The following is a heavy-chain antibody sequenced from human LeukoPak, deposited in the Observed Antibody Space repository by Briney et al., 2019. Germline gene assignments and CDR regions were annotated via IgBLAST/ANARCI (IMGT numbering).Heavy chain of an antibody. CDR1: GFTFSSYA. V-gene: IGHV3-30-3*01. J-gene: IGHJ4*02. Sequence: PGGSLRLSCAASGFTFSSYAMHWVRQAPGKGLEWVAVISYDGSNKYYADSVKGRFTISRDNSKNTLYLQMNSLRAVDTAIYYCAKVGSWGAPAAKAYFDYWGQGTLVTVSS. CDR3: AKVGSWGAPAAKAYFDY. CDR2: ISYDGSNK. D-gene: IGHD2-2*01.